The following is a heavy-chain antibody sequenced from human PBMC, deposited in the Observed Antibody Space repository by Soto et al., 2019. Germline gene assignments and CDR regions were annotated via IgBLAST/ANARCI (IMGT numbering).Heavy chain of an antibody. CDR2: IIPIFGTA. CDR3: ARDFMMGITVVVPADIYVGGMDV. Sequence: SVKVSCKASGGTFSSYAISWVRQAPGQGLEWMGGIIPIFGTANYAQKFQGRVTITADKSTSTAYMELSSLRSEDTAVYYCARDFMMGITVVVPADIYVGGMDVWGQGTTVTVSS. J-gene: IGHJ6*02. D-gene: IGHD2-2*01. V-gene: IGHV1-69*06. CDR1: GGTFSSYA.